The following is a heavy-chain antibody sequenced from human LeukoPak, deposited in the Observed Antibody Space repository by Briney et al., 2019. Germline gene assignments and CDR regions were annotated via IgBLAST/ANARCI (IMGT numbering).Heavy chain of an antibody. CDR1: GYTFSSYA. V-gene: IGHV3-30-3*01. CDR3: ARSVLPDAFDI. J-gene: IGHJ3*02. CDR2: TSYDGSNK. Sequence: GGSLRLSCAASGYTFSSYAMHWVRQAPGKGLEWVAVTSYDGSNKYYADSVKGRFTISRDNSKNTLYLQMNSLRAEDTAVYYCARSVLPDAFDIWGQGTMVIVSS.